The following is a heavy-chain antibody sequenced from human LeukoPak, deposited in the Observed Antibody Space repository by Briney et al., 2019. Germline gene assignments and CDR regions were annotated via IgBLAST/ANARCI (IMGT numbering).Heavy chain of an antibody. J-gene: IGHJ4*02. Sequence: SVKVSCKPSGYTFTGYFIHWVRQAPGQGLEWMGGIIPIFGTANYAQKFQGRVTITADKSTSTAYMELSSLRSEDTAVYYCAMGVGAPEDLAVAADFDYWGQGTLVTVSS. D-gene: IGHD6-19*01. CDR2: IIPIFGTA. V-gene: IGHV1-69*06. CDR1: GYTFTGYF. CDR3: AMGVGAPEDLAVAADFDY.